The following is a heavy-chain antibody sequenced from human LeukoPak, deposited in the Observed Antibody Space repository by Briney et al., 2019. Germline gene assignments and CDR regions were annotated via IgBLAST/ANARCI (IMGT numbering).Heavy chain of an antibody. CDR3: ARDREFNLDY. Sequence: SVKVSCKASGGTFSSYAISLVRQAPGQGLEWMGGIIPIFGTANYAQKFQGRVTITADKSTSTAYMELSSLRSEDTAVYYCARDREFNLDYWGQGTLVTVSS. D-gene: IGHD3-10*01. J-gene: IGHJ4*02. CDR1: GGTFSSYA. CDR2: IIPIFGTA. V-gene: IGHV1-69*06.